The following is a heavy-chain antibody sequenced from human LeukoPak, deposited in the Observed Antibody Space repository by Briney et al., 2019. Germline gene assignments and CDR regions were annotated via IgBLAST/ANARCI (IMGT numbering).Heavy chain of an antibody. V-gene: IGHV1-2*02. CDR1: GYTFTGYY. Sequence: ASVKVSCKASGYTFTGYYIHWVRQAPGQGLGWMGWINPYSGDTAYAQKFQGRVTMTRDTSINTAYMELNRLKFDDTAVYYCARGTMNLDSWGQGTLVTVSS. CDR3: ARGTMNLDS. D-gene: IGHD3-22*01. CDR2: INPYSGDT. J-gene: IGHJ4*02.